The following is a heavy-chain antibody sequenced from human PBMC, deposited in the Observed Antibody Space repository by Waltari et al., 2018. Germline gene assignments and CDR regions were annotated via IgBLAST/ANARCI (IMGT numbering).Heavy chain of an antibody. J-gene: IGHJ6*02. V-gene: IGHV4-59*01. CDR1: GGSISSYY. CDR3: ARAQYSGSYYYYGMDV. D-gene: IGHD1-26*01. Sequence: QVQLQESGPGLVKPSETLSLTCTVSGGSISSYYWSWIRQPPGKGLEWIGYIYYSGSTNYNPSLKSRVTISVDTSKNQFSLKLSSVTAADTAVYYCARAQYSGSYYYYGMDVWDQGTTVTVSS. CDR2: IYYSGST.